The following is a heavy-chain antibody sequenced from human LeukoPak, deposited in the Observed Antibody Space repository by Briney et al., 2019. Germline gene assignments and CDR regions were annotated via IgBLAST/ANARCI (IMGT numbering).Heavy chain of an antibody. V-gene: IGHV3-7*01. Sequence: GGSLRLSCAASGFTFSTYNMNWVRQAPGKGLEWVANIKQDGSEKYYVDSVKGRFTISRDNAKNSLYLQMNSLRAEDTAVYYCARLVWFGESYAENWFDPWGQGTLVTVSS. CDR3: ARLVWFGESYAENWFDP. CDR1: GFTFSTYN. J-gene: IGHJ5*02. D-gene: IGHD3-10*01. CDR2: IKQDGSEK.